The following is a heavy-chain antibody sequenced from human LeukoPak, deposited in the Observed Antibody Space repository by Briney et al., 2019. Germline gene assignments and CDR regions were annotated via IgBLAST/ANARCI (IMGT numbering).Heavy chain of an antibody. CDR2: ISGSGGST. V-gene: IGHV3-23*01. D-gene: IGHD2-8*01. CDR3: AKDRSCTNDICHGDFDY. CDR1: GFTFSSYA. J-gene: IGHJ4*02. Sequence: LPGGSLRLSCAASGFTFSSYAMSWVRQAPGKGLEWVSSISGSGGSTYSADSVKGRFTISRDNSKNTLYLQMNSLRAEDTALYYCAKDRSCTNDICHGDFDYWGQGTLVTVSS.